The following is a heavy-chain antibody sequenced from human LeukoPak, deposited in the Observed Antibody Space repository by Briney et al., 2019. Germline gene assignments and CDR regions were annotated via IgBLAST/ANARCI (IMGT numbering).Heavy chain of an antibody. V-gene: IGHV1-2*02. J-gene: IGHJ1*01. CDR1: GYTFTGYY. CDR2: INPNSGGT. CDR3: AGYLFVYSFGETYQH. D-gene: IGHD5-18*01. Sequence: ASVKVSCTASGYTFTGYYMHSVRQAPGQGLEWMGWINPNSGGTNYAQKFQGRVTMTRDTSISTAYMELSRLRSDDTAVYYCAGYLFVYSFGETYQHWGQGTLVTVSS.